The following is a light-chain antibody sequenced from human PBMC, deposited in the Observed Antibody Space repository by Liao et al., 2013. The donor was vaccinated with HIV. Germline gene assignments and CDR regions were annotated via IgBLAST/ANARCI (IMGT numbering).Light chain of an antibody. J-gene: IGLJ2*01. Sequence: SYELTQSPSVSVSPGQTANITCSGDKLGDTYACWYQQKPGQSPVLVIYQDTKRPSGIPERFSGSTSGNTATLTISETQPLDEADYYCQTWAKNAVIFGGGTGLTVL. V-gene: IGLV3-1*01. CDR2: QDT. CDR3: QTWAKNAVI. CDR1: KLGDTY.